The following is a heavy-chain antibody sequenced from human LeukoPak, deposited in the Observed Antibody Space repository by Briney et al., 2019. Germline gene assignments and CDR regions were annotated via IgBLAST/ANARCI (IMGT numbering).Heavy chain of an antibody. CDR1: GYTFTSYD. CDR2: MNPNSGNT. V-gene: IGHV1-8*01. Sequence: ASVKVSCKASGYTFTSYDINWVRQATGQGLEWMGWMNPNSGNTGYAQKFQGRVTMTRNTSISTAYMELSSLRSGDTAVYYCARSRPAKRINWFDPWGQGTLVTVSS. J-gene: IGHJ5*02. CDR3: ARSRPAKRINWFDP. D-gene: IGHD1-14*01.